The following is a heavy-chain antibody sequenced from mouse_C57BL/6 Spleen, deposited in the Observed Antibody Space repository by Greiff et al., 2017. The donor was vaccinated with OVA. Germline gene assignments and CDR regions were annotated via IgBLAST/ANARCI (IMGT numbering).Heavy chain of an antibody. CDR3: ARSFYYGSKEFAY. V-gene: IGHV1-64*01. Sequence: VQLQQPGAELVKPGASVKLSCKASGYTFTSYWMHWVKQRPGQGLEWIGMIHPNSGSTNYNEKFKSKATLTVDKSSSTAYMQLSSLTSEDSAVYYGARSFYYGSKEFAYWGQGTLVTVSA. J-gene: IGHJ3*01. CDR1: GYTFTSYW. D-gene: IGHD1-1*01. CDR2: IHPNSGST.